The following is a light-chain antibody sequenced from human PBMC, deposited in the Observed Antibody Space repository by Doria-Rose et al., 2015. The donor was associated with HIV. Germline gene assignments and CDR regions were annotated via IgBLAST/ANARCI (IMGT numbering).Light chain of an antibody. CDR3: HQYGTSWT. Sequence: EIVLTQSPGTLSLSPGERVTLSFRASQSFSSTYLAWYQQKPGQAPSLLIYDGSTRATGIPDGFSASGSGTDFTLTINRLEPEDFALYYCHQYGTSWTFGQGTKVEI. CDR2: DGS. V-gene: IGKV3-20*01. CDR1: QSFSSTY. J-gene: IGKJ1*01.